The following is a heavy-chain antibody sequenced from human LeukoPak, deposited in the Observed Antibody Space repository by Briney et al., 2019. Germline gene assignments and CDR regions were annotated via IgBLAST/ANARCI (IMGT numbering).Heavy chain of an antibody. D-gene: IGHD3-3*01. CDR2: IYHSGST. CDR1: GGSISTANYY. V-gene: IGHV4-39*07. CDR3: ARDLGSVTIFGLVFDY. J-gene: IGHJ4*02. Sequence: PSETLSLTCTVSGGSISTANYYWGWIRHPPGKGLEWIGSIYHSGSTYYNPSLKSRVTISVDTSKNQFSLKLSSVTAADTAVYYCARDLGSVTIFGLVFDYWGQGTLVTVSS.